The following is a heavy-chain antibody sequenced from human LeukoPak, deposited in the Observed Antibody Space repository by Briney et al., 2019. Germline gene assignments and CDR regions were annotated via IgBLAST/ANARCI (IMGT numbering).Heavy chain of an antibody. CDR2: ISGNGGST. D-gene: IGHD3-16*02. J-gene: IGHJ4*02. V-gene: IGHV3-23*01. Sequence: PGGSLRLSCAASGFTFSSYSMNWVRQAPGKGLEWVSAISGNGGSTYYADSVKGRFTISRDNSKNTLYLQMNSLRAEDTAVYYCAKVQVPEGGVIYVNDYWGQGTLVTVSS. CDR3: AKVQVPEGGVIYVNDY. CDR1: GFTFSSYS.